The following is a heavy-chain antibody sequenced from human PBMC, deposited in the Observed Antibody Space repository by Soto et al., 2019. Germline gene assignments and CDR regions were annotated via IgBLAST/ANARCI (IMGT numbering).Heavy chain of an antibody. CDR3: AKATATGGGAFEI. Sequence: PGGSLRLSCAASGFIFSAFGIHWVRQAPGKGLEWVAFLSHDGSNKYYADSVRGRFSISRDNSKNTVYLQMNSLTAGDTAVYYCAKATATGGGAFEIYGQGTMVTVSS. CDR1: GFIFSAFG. CDR2: LSHDGSNK. D-gene: IGHD2-8*02. V-gene: IGHV3-30*18. J-gene: IGHJ3*02.